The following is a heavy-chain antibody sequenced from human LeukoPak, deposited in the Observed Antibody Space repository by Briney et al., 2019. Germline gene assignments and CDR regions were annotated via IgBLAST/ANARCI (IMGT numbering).Heavy chain of an antibody. Sequence: GGSLRLSCAASGFTFDEYVMHWVRQAPGQGLEWVSLINGNGDDSYYADSVKGRLTVSRDNREKSLFLHMNSLRTDDTAFYYCAKGLSSSSWYVADSWGQGTLVTVSS. CDR3: AKGLSSSSWYVADS. CDR2: INGNGDDS. V-gene: IGHV3-43*02. J-gene: IGHJ4*02. D-gene: IGHD6-13*01. CDR1: GFTFDEYV.